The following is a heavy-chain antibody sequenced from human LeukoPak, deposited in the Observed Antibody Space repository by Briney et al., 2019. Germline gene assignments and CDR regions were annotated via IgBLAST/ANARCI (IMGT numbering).Heavy chain of an antibody. CDR3: ARVYDSSGYYFLKPWDPGYYFDY. D-gene: IGHD3-22*01. Sequence: ASVKVSCKASGYTFTSYGISWVRQAPGQGLEWMGWISAYNGNTNYAQKLQGRVTMTTDTSTSTAYMELRSLRSDDTAVYYCARVYDSSGYYFLKPWDPGYYFDYWGQGTLVTVSS. J-gene: IGHJ4*02. V-gene: IGHV1-18*01. CDR2: ISAYNGNT. CDR1: GYTFTSYG.